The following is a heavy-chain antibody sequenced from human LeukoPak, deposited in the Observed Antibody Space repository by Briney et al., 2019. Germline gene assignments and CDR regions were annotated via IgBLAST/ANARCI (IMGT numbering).Heavy chain of an antibody. V-gene: IGHV1-18*01. CDR2: ISAYHGNT. D-gene: IGHD4-17*01. CDR3: ARSKLTTVTTLVRWFDP. Sequence: GASVKVSCKASGYTFTSYGISWVRQAPGQGLEWMGWISAYHGNTNYAQKLQGRVTMTTDTSTSTAYMELRSLRSDDTAVYYCARSKLTTVTTLVRWFDPWGQGTLVTVSS. J-gene: IGHJ5*02. CDR1: GYTFTSYG.